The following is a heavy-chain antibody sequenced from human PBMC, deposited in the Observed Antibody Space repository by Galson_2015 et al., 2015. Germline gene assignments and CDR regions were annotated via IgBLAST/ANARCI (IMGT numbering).Heavy chain of an antibody. J-gene: IGHJ4*02. V-gene: IGHV3-30*18. Sequence: SLRLSCAASGFTFSSYGMHWVRQAPGKGLEWVAVISYDGSNKYYADSVKGRFTISRDNSKNTLYLQMNSLRAEDTAVYYCAKGGIAAAVFDYWGQGTLVTVSS. CDR2: ISYDGSNK. D-gene: IGHD6-13*01. CDR3: AKGGIAAAVFDY. CDR1: GFTFSSYG.